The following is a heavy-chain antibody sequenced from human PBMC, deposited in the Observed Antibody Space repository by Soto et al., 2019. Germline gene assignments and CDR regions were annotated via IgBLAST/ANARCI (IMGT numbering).Heavy chain of an antibody. Sequence: PGGSLRLSCTASGFTFSTFDMTWVRQAPGKGLEWVSLIRGNGGSTYYAESVKGRFTISRDISKNTLYLQMNSLRAEDTAVYFCVKGAWLDYWGQGNMVTVSS. CDR3: VKGAWLDY. CDR1: GFTFSTFD. J-gene: IGHJ4*02. CDR2: IRGNGGST. V-gene: IGHV3-23*01.